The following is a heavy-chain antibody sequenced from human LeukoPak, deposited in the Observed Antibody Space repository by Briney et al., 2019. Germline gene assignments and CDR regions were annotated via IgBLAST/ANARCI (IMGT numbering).Heavy chain of an antibody. D-gene: IGHD1-26*01. J-gene: IGHJ5*02. CDR1: GYTFTSYD. V-gene: IGHV1-8*03. Sequence: ASVKVSCKASGYTFTSYDINWVRQATGQGLEWMGWMNPNSGNTGYAQKFQGRVTITRNTSISAAYMELSSLRSEDTAVYYCARAKSGSYGRSWFDPWGQGNLVTVSS. CDR3: ARAKSGSYGRSWFDP. CDR2: MNPNSGNT.